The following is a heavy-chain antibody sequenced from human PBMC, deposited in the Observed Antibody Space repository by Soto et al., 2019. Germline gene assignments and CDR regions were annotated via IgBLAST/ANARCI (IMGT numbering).Heavy chain of an antibody. CDR3: ATLGSSGYTSSWWFDP. J-gene: IGHJ5*02. V-gene: IGHV1-24*01. CDR2: FDPEDGET. D-gene: IGHD3-22*01. CDR1: GYTLTELS. Sequence: RASVKVSCKVSGYTLTELSMHWVRQAPGKGLEWMGGFDPEDGETIYAQKFQGRVTMTEDTSTDTAYMELSSLRSEDTAVYYCATLGSSGYTSSWWFDPWGQGTLVTVSS.